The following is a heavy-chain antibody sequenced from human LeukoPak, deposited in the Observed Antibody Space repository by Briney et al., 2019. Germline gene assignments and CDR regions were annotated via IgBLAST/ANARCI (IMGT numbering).Heavy chain of an antibody. D-gene: IGHD3-22*01. J-gene: IGHJ6*02. V-gene: IGHV4-39*07. CDR2: INHSGST. CDR1: GGSISSSSYY. CDR3: ARLRDSSGPGYYYYYYGMDV. Sequence: SETLSLTCTVSGGSISSSSYYWGWIRQPPGKGLEWIGEINHSGSTNYNPSLKSRVTISVDTSKNQFSLKLSSVTAADTAVYYCARLRDSSGPGYYYYYYGMDVWGQGTTVTVSS.